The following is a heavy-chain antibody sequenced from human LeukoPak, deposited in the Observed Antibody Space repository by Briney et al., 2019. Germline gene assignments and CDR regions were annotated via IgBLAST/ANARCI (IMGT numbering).Heavy chain of an antibody. CDR3: AREISRGIVATETTSHFDY. D-gene: IGHD5-12*01. V-gene: IGHV1-18*01. CDR1: GYTFTSYG. J-gene: IGHJ4*02. CDR2: ISAYNGNT. Sequence: ASVQVSCKASGYTFTSYGISWVRQAPGQGLEWMGWISAYNGNTNYAQKLQGRVTMTTDTSTSTAYMELRSLRSDDTAVYYCAREISRGIVATETTSHFDYWGQGTLVTVSS.